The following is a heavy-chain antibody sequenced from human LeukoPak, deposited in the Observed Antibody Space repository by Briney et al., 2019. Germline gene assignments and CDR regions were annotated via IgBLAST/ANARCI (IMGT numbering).Heavy chain of an antibody. CDR3: ARVDGGNSDWNFDL. Sequence: SVKVSCKASGGTFSSSWVRQAPGQGLEWMGGLIPIFGTPNYAQKFQGRVTISTDESTNTVYMELSSLRSEDTAVYYCARVDGGNSDWNFDLWGRGTLVTVSS. V-gene: IGHV1-69*05. CDR2: LIPIFGTP. CDR1: GGTFSS. D-gene: IGHD4-23*01. J-gene: IGHJ2*01.